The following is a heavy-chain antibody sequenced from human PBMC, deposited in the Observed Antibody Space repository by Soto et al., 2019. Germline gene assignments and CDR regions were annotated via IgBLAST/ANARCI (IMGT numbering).Heavy chain of an antibody. V-gene: IGHV1-24*01. J-gene: IGHJ6*03. CDR2: FDPEDGET. Sequence: ASVKVSCKVCGYTLTELSMHWVRQAPGKGLEWMGGFDPEDGETIYAQKFQGRVTMTEDTSTDTAYMELSSLRSEDTAVYYCATGSQAHYSYYMDVWGKGTTVTVSS. CDR1: GYTLTELS. CDR3: ATGSQAHYSYYMDV. D-gene: IGHD4-4*01.